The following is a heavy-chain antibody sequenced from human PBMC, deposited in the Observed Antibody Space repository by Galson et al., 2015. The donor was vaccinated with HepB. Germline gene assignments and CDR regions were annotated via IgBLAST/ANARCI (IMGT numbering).Heavy chain of an antibody. V-gene: IGHV1-24*01. CDR3: ATAQIPRFLEWPDTPNYYYYYMDV. D-gene: IGHD3-3*01. J-gene: IGHJ6*03. Sequence: SVKVSCKVSGYTLTELSMHWVRQAPGKGLEWMGGFDPEDGETIYAQKFQGRVTMTEDTSTDTAYMELSSLRSEDTAVYYCATAQIPRFLEWPDTPNYYYYYMDVWGKGTTVTVSS. CDR1: GYTLTELS. CDR2: FDPEDGET.